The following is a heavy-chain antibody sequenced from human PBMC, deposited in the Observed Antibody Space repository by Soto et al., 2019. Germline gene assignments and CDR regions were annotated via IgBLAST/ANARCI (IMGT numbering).Heavy chain of an antibody. CDR3: ARGVAGTVFY. CDR2: INHSGST. D-gene: IGHD6-19*01. Sequence: QVQLQQWGAGLLKPSETLSLTCAVYGGSFSGYYWSWIRQPPGKGLEWIGEINHSGSTNYNPSLRSRVTISVDTSKNQFSLKLSSVTAADTAAYYCARGVAGTVFYWGQGTLVTVSS. CDR1: GGSFSGYY. J-gene: IGHJ4*02. V-gene: IGHV4-34*01.